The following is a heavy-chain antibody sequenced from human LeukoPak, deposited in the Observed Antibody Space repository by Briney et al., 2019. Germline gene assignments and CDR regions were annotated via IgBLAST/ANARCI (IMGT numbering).Heavy chain of an antibody. V-gene: IGHV3-64*01. CDR1: GFTFSSYA. J-gene: IGHJ4*02. CDR3: AREGDPNYGSESQGFDY. Sequence: GGSLRLSCAASGFTFSSYAMHWVRQAPGKGLEYVSAISSNGGSTYYANSVKGRFTISRDNSKNTLYLQMGSLRAEDMAVYYCAREGDPNYGSESQGFDYWGQGTLVTVSS. D-gene: IGHD3-10*01. CDR2: ISSNGGST.